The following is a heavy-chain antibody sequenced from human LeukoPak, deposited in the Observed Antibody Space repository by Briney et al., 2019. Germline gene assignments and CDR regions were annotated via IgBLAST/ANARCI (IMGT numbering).Heavy chain of an antibody. CDR1: GYTFTSYD. V-gene: IGHV1-18*01. CDR3: ARGAGYCSGGSCYKNWFDP. D-gene: IGHD2-15*01. Sequence: ASVKVSCKASGYTFTSYDISWVRQAPGQGLEWMGWISAYNGNTNYAQKLQGRVTTTTDTSTSTAYMELRSLRSDDTAVYYCARGAGYCSGGSCYKNWFDPWGQGTLVTVSS. J-gene: IGHJ5*02. CDR2: ISAYNGNT.